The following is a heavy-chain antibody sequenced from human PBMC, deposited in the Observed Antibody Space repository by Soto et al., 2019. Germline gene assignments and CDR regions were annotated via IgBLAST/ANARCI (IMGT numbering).Heavy chain of an antibody. J-gene: IGHJ4*02. V-gene: IGHV4-61*01. Sequence: QVQLQESGPGLVKPSETLSLTCTVSGGSVSSGSYYWSWIRQPPGKGLEWIGYIYYSGSTNYNPSLKRRVTISVDTSKNQFSLKLSSVTAADTAVYYCARAGSYYYDSSGYYYGFDHWGQGTLVTVSS. D-gene: IGHD3-22*01. CDR2: IYYSGST. CDR3: ARAGSYYYDSSGYYYGFDH. CDR1: GGSVSSGSYY.